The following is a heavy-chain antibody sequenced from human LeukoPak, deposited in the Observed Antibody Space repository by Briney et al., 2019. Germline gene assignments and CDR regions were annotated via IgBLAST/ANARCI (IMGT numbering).Heavy chain of an antibody. V-gene: IGHV4-61*05. CDR2: IYYSGST. CDR1: GGSISSSGCL. CDR3: ARRGYSSGFYYFDY. Sequence: SETLSLTCTVFGGSISSSGCLWGWIRQPPGKGLECLGYIYYSGSTNYNPSLKSRVTISIDTSKNHFSLKLSSVTAADTAVYYCARRGYSSGFYYFDYWGQGTLVTVSS. D-gene: IGHD6-19*01. J-gene: IGHJ4*02.